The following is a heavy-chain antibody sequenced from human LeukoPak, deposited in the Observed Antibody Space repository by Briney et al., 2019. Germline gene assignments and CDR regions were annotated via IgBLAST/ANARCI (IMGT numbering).Heavy chain of an antibody. CDR1: GFTFSSYY. V-gene: IGHV3-7*03. CDR3: ARAIRYDSGDY. J-gene: IGHJ4*02. Sequence: GGSLRLSCAASGFTFSSYYMSWVRQAPGKGREWVANIKQDGSEKYYVDSVKGRFTISRDNAKNSLYLQMNSLRAEDTAVYYCARAIRYDSGDYWGQGTLVTVSS. D-gene: IGHD3-10*01. CDR2: IKQDGSEK.